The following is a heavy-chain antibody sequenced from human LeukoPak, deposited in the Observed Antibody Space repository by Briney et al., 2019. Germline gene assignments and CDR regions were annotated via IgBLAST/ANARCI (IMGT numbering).Heavy chain of an antibody. J-gene: IGHJ5*02. V-gene: IGHV4-59*01. CDR3: ARGSSMVRGVISFRFDP. Sequence: SETLSLTCTVSGGSISSYYWSWIRQPPGKGLEWIGYIYYSGSTNYNPSLKSRVTISVDTSKNQFSLKLSSVTAADTAVYYCARGSSMVRGVISFRFDPWGQGTLVTVSS. CDR1: GGSISSYY. CDR2: IYYSGST. D-gene: IGHD3-10*01.